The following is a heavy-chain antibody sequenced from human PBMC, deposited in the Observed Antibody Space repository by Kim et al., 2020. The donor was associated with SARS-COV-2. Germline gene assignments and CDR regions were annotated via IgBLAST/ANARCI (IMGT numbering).Heavy chain of an antibody. Sequence: GGSLRLSCAASGFTFSTYNMNWVRQAPGKGLEWVSSISSSSSFIYYADSVKGRFTISRDNARNSLFLQMNILRVEDTAVYYCAREGMAFCSGDCSAGDYWGQGTLVTVSS. CDR3: AREGMAFCSGDCSAGDY. D-gene: IGHD2-21*02. J-gene: IGHJ4*02. V-gene: IGHV3-21*01. CDR2: ISSSSSFI. CDR1: GFTFSTYN.